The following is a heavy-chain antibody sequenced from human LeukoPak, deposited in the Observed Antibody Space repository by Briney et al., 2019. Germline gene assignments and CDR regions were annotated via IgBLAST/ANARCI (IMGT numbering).Heavy chain of an antibody. CDR1: GFTVSSNY. CDR2: IYSGGST. V-gene: IGHV3-66*02. D-gene: IGHD3-3*01. Sequence: GGSLRLSCAASGFTVSSNYMSWVRQAPGKGLEWVSVIYSGGSTYYADSVKGRFTISRDNSKNTLYLQMNSLRAEDTAVHYCARAEYYDLWSGYYPYYFDYWGQGTLVTVSS. CDR3: ARAEYYDLWSGYYPYYFDY. J-gene: IGHJ4*02.